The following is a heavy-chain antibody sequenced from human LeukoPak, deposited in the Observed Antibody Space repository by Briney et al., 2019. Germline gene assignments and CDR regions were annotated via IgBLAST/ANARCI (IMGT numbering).Heavy chain of an antibody. Sequence: GGSLTLSCAASGFTFSNYWMTWVRQAPGKGLEWVANIKHDGSENYYLDSVKGRFTISRDNAKSSMWLQMNSLRDEDTAVYYCARNAFVDCSTTSCYNDYWGQGTLVTVSS. J-gene: IGHJ4*02. D-gene: IGHD2-2*02. CDR1: GFTFSNYW. CDR3: ARNAFVDCSTTSCYNDY. V-gene: IGHV3-7*01. CDR2: IKHDGSEN.